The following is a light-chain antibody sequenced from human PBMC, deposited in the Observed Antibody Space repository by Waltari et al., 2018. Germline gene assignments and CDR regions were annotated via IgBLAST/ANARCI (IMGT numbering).Light chain of an antibody. V-gene: IGKV1-5*03. Sequence: DIQMTQSPSTLSTFVGDSVTITCRASQNTNIWLAWYQQKTGKAPRLLIYKSSILQSGVPSRFSGSASGTEFNLTISSLQPDDFATYYCQQYDHHSFSFGQGTRLDLK. J-gene: IGKJ2*03. CDR2: KSS. CDR3: QQYDHHSFS. CDR1: QNTNIW.